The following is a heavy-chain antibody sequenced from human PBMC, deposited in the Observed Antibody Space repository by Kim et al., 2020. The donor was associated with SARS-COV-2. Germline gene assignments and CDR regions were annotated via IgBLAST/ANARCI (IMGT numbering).Heavy chain of an antibody. J-gene: IGHJ3*02. Sequence: TYYADSVKGRITISRDNSKNTLYLQMNSLRAEETAVYYCATMGVYHAFDIWGQGTMVTVSS. D-gene: IGHD6-13*01. CDR2: T. CDR3: ATMGVYHAFDI. V-gene: IGHV3-66*01.